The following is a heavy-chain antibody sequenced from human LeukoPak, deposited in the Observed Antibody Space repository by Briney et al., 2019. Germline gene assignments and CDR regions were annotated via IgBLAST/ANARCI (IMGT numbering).Heavy chain of an antibody. J-gene: IGHJ4*02. CDR2: IWYDGTNK. CDR1: GFSFSSYG. Sequence: PGGSLRLSCAASGFSFSSYGMHWFRQAPGKGLEWVAVIWYDGTNKYYADSVKGRFTISRDNSKNTLYLQMNSLRAEDTAVYYCARDQRGFSYSKYYFDYWGQGTLVTVSS. V-gene: IGHV3-33*01. D-gene: IGHD5-18*01. CDR3: ARDQRGFSYSKYYFDY.